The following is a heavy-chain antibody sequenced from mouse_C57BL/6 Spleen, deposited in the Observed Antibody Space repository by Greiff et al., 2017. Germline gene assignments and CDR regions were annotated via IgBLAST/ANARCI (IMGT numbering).Heavy chain of an antibody. V-gene: IGHV1-53*01. CDR2: INPSNGGT. CDR1: GYTFTSYG. CDR3: ARVSLYDGYYAWFAY. D-gene: IGHD2-3*01. Sequence: VKLQESGAELARPGASVKLSCKASGYTFTSYGISWVKQRTGQGLEWIGNINPSNGGTNYNEKFKSKATLTVDKSSSTAYMQLSSLTSEDSAVYYCARVSLYDGYYAWFAYWGQGTLVTVSA. J-gene: IGHJ3*01.